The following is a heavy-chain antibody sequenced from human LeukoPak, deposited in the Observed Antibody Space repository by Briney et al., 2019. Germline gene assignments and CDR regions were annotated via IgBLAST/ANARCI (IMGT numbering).Heavy chain of an antibody. CDR3: ARDRSPTGGDYFDY. V-gene: IGHV1-2*02. CDR2: INPNSGGT. Sequence: ASVKVSCKASGYTFTGYYMLWVRQAPGQGLECMGWINPNSGGTNYAQTFQGRVTMTSDTSISTAYMELSSLRSEDTAVYYCARDRSPTGGDYFDYWGQGTLVTVSS. D-gene: IGHD7-27*01. CDR1: GYTFTGYY. J-gene: IGHJ4*02.